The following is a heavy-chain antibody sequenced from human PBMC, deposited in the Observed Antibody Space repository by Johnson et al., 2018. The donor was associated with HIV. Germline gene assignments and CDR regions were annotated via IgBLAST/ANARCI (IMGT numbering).Heavy chain of an antibody. V-gene: IGHV3-30*14. CDR3: ARASLARGGKIRAFDI. J-gene: IGHJ3*02. CDR1: GFTFSSYT. CDR2: ISYDGSNK. D-gene: IGHD4-23*01. Sequence: QVQLVESGGGVVQPGRSLRLSCVASGFTFSSYTMHWVRQAPGKGLEWVAVISYDGSNKYYADSVKGRFTISRDNSKNTLYLQMNSLRAEDTAVFYCARASLARGGKIRAFDIWGQGTMVTVST.